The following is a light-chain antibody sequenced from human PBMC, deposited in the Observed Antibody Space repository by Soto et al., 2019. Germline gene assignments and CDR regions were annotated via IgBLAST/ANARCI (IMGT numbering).Light chain of an antibody. CDR3: QQYNSYPWT. J-gene: IGKJ1*01. Sequence: DIQMTQSPSTLSASVGDRVSITCRARLSIPNWLAWYRQKPGKAPKLVRYDASRLESGVPSRFSGSGSGTEFTLTISTLPPDDSATYYCQQYNSYPWTFGQGTKVEIK. CDR1: LSIPNW. V-gene: IGKV1-5*01. CDR2: DAS.